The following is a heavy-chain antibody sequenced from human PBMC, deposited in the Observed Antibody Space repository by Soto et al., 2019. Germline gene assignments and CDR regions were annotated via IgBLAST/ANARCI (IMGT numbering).Heavy chain of an antibody. CDR1: GFTVSSNY. J-gene: IGHJ1*01. V-gene: IGHV3-53*01. CDR2: IYSGGST. Sequence: GGYLRLSSAASGFTVSSNYMSWVRQAPGKGLEWVSVIYSGGSTYYADSVKGRFTISSDNSKNTLYLQMNSLRAEDTAVYYCARDRVESGYPEYFQHWGQGT. CDR3: ARDRVESGYPEYFQH. D-gene: IGHD3-22*01.